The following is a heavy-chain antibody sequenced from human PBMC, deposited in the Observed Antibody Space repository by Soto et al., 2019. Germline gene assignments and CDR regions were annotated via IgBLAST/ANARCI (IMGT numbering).Heavy chain of an antibody. J-gene: IGHJ4*02. CDR1: GFTFSTYA. D-gene: IGHD5-12*01. CDR2: ISGSGDST. Sequence: QPGGSLRLSCAASGFTFSTYAMIWVRQAPGKGLEWVSVISGSGDSTYYADSVKGRFTISRDNSKNTLYLQMSSLRAEDTAIYYCAKDSFINLRGYDSYWGQGTLVTVSS. V-gene: IGHV3-23*01. CDR3: AKDSFINLRGYDSY.